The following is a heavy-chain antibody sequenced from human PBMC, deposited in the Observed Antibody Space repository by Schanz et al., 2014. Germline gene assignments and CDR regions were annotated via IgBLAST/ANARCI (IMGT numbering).Heavy chain of an antibody. CDR3: ARGTDWNLHY. J-gene: IGHJ4*02. CDR1: GFAFSVYG. Sequence: QVQLVESGGGVVQFGRSLRLSCAASGFAFSVYGMHWVRQAPGKGPEWVAVIWSDGSTKYYADSVKGRFTISRDNSKNTLYLQMNSLRADDTAVYYCARGTDWNLHYWGQGALVTVSS. CDR2: IWSDGSTK. V-gene: IGHV3-33*03. D-gene: IGHD1-1*01.